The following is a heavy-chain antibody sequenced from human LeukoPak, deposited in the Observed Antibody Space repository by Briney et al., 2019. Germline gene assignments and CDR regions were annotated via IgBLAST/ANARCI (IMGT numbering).Heavy chain of an antibody. CDR1: GGSISSYY. D-gene: IGHD3-10*01. CDR3: ARVGWFGEFDPLYMDV. V-gene: IGHV4-59*01. CDR2: IYYSGST. Sequence: SETLSLTCTVSGGSISSYYWSWIRQPPGKGLEWIGYIYYSGSTNYNPSLKSRVTISVDTSKNQFSLKLSSVTAADTAVYYCARVGWFGEFDPLYMDVWGKGTTVTVSS. J-gene: IGHJ6*03.